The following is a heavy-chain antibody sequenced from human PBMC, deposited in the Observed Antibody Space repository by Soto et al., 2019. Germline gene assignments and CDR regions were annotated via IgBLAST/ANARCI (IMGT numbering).Heavy chain of an antibody. V-gene: IGHV5-51*01. J-gene: IGHJ6*03. Sequence: TGESLKISCKGSGYSFTSYWIGWVRQMPGKGLEWMGIIYPGDSDTRYSPSFQGQVTISADKSISTAYLQWSSLKASDTAMYYCARANSTLPFLEMDHMHAWGKGTTVIGSS. CDR2: IYPGDSDT. CDR1: GYSFTSYW. CDR3: ARANSTLPFLEMDHMHA. D-gene: IGHD3-3*01.